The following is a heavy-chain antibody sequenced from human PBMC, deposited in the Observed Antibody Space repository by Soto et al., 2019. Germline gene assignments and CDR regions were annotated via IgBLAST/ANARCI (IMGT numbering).Heavy chain of an antibody. V-gene: IGHV3-23*01. CDR1: GFTFSSYA. J-gene: IGHJ6*02. Sequence: GGSLRLSCAASGFTFSSYAMSWVRQAPGKGLEWVSGISGSGGSTYYADSVKGRFTISRDDSKNTLYLQMNSLKTEDTAVYYCSTAVYYYYGMDVWGQGTTVTVSS. CDR2: ISGSGGST. D-gene: IGHD4-17*01. CDR3: STAVYYYYGMDV.